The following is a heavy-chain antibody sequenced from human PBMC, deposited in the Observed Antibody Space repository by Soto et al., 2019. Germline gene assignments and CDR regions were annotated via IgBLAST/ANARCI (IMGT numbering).Heavy chain of an antibody. CDR2: ISCSGGST. Sequence: EVQLLESGGGLVEPGGSLRLSCAASGFTFSSYAMSWVRQAPGKGLEWVAAISCSGGSTYYADSVKGRFTISRDNSKNTQYLHTNNQRAADTAVYYCAKGGAMVRGAGPGEYWGQGNLVNVS. CDR3: AKGGAMVRGAGPGEY. CDR1: GFTFSSYA. J-gene: IGHJ4*02. D-gene: IGHD3-10*01. V-gene: IGHV3-23*01.